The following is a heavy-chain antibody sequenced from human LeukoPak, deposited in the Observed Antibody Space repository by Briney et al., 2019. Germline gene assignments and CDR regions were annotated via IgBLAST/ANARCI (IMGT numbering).Heavy chain of an antibody. CDR2: IIPILGIA. D-gene: IGHD3-22*01. J-gene: IGHJ4*02. CDR1: GGTFSSYA. CDR3: AREIGDSSGYYFDYFDY. Sequence: ASVKVSCKASGGTFSSYAISWVRQAPGQGLEWMGRIIPILGIANYAQKFQGRVTITADKSTSTAYMELSSLRSEDTAVYYCAREIGDSSGYYFDYFDYWGQGTLVTASS. V-gene: IGHV1-69*04.